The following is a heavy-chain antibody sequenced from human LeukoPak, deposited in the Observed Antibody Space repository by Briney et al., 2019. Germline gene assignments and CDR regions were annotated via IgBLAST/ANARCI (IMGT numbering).Heavy chain of an antibody. D-gene: IGHD2-2*02. CDR1: GGSFSGYY. CDR2: INHSGST. J-gene: IGHJ5*02. V-gene: IGHV4-34*01. CDR3: ARHSGYCSSTSCYRRGWFDP. Sequence: SETLSLTCAVYGGSFSGYYWSWIRQPPGKGLEWIGEINHSGSTNYNPSLKSRVTISVDTSKNQFSLKLSSVTAADTAVYYCARHSGYCSSTSCYRRGWFDPWGQGTLVTVSS.